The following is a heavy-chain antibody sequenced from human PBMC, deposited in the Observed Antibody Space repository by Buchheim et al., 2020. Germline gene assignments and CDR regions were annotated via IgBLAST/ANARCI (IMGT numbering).Heavy chain of an antibody. CDR3: AKDGMIVVVTPYYFDY. D-gene: IGHD3-22*01. J-gene: IGHJ4*02. CDR2: ISGSGGST. CDR1: GFTFSSYA. V-gene: IGHV3-23*01. Sequence: EVQLLESGGGLVQPGGSLRLSCAASGFTFSSYAMSWVRQAPGKGLEWVSAISGSGGSTYYADSVKGRFTISRDNSKKTPYRQMNSLRAEDTAVYYCAKDGMIVVVTPYYFDYWGQGTL.